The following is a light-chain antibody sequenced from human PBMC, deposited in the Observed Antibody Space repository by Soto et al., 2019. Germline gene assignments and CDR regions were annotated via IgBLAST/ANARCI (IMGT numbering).Light chain of an antibody. V-gene: IGKV3-11*01. Sequence: EIVLTQSPATLSLSPGERATLSCRASQSVGYHLAWYQQKPGQAPRLLIYDASNRATGIPARFSGSGSGTDFTLAISSLEPEDFAVYYGQQRSNWPPFTFGGGTKVEIK. J-gene: IGKJ4*01. CDR1: QSVGYH. CDR3: QQRSNWPPFT. CDR2: DAS.